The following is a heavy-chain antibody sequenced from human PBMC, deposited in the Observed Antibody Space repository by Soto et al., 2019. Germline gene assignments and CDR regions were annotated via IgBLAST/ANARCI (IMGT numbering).Heavy chain of an antibody. J-gene: IGHJ1*01. CDR3: ARDLAVSAHAVPGRLQH. CDR2: MSGSGDST. V-gene: IGHV3-23*01. Sequence: GGSLRLSCAASGFTFSIYAMSWVRQAPGKGLEWVSGMSGSGDSTYYADSVKGRFTISRDNSKNTLYLQMNSLRGEDTAIYYCARDLAVSAHAVPGRLQHWGQGTLVTVSS. D-gene: IGHD6-19*01. CDR1: GFTFSIYA.